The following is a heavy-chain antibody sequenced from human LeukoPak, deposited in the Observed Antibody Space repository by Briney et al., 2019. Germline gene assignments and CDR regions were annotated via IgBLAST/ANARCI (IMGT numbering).Heavy chain of an antibody. D-gene: IGHD3-16*02. CDR2: INPSGGST. CDR3: ARAGHVWGSYRYREDY. J-gene: IGHJ4*02. V-gene: IGHV1-46*01. Sequence: ASVKVSCKASGYTFTCYYMHWVRQAPGQGLEWMGIINPSGGSTSYAQKFQGRVTMTRDTSTSTVYMELSSLRSEDTAVYYCARAGHVWGSYRYREDYWGQGTLVTVSS. CDR1: GYTFTCYY.